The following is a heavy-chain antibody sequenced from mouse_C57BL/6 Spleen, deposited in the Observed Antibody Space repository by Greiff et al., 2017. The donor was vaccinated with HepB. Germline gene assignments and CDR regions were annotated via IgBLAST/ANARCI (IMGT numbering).Heavy chain of an antibody. Sequence: VQVVESGPGPVAPSQSLSITCTVSGFSLTSYAISWVRQPPGKGLEWLGVIWTGGGTNYNSALKSRLSISKDNSKSKVFLKMNSLHTDETARYYGARNDYDGDPCAYWGQGTLVTVSA. CDR3: ARNDYDGDPCAY. CDR1: GFSLTSYA. D-gene: IGHD2-4*01. CDR2: IWTGGGT. J-gene: IGHJ3*01. V-gene: IGHV2-9-1*01.